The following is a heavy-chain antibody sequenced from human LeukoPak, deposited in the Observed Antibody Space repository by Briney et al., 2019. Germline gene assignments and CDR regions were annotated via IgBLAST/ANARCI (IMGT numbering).Heavy chain of an antibody. CDR3: ATVRDIVVGGGPYYFDY. Sequence: ASVKVSCKAPGYTFIGYYLHWVRQAPGQGLEWMGWINPHNGDTNYAQKFQGRVTMTRGTSITTAYMELSRLKSDDTAVYYCATVRDIVVGGGPYYFDYWGQGTLVTVSS. D-gene: IGHD2-15*01. V-gene: IGHV1-2*02. CDR2: INPHNGDT. J-gene: IGHJ4*02. CDR1: GYTFIGYY.